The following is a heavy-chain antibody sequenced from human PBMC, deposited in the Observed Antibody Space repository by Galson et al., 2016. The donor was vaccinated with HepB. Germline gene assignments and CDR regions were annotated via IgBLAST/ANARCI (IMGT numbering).Heavy chain of an antibody. CDR2: FYPGGST. D-gene: IGHD2-15*01. J-gene: IGHJ4*02. CDR1: GLIVSNIY. V-gene: IGHV3-53*01. CDR3: ARGGSGPYSWDY. Sequence: SLRLSCAVSGLIVSNIYMSWVRQAPGKGLEWVSIFYPGGSTYYGDSVKGRFTISKDNSKNTVYLQMNSLRVEDTAMYYCARGGSGPYSWDYWGQGTLVTVSS.